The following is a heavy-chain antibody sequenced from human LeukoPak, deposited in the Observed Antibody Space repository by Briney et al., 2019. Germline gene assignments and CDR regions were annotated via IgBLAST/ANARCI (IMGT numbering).Heavy chain of an antibody. Sequence: ASVKVSCKASGYTFTSYAMNWVRQAPGQGLEWMGWINTNTGNPTYAQGFTGRFVFSLDTSVSTAYLQISSLKAEDTAVYYCANSPRLGELSSYAFDIWGQGTMVTVSS. CDR1: GYTFTSYA. J-gene: IGHJ3*02. V-gene: IGHV7-4-1*02. CDR2: INTNTGNP. D-gene: IGHD3-16*02. CDR3: ANSPRLGELSSYAFDI.